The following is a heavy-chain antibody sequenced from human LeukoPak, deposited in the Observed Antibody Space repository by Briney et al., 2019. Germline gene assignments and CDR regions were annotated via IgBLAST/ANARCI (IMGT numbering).Heavy chain of an antibody. CDR2: FFQSHKS. CDR1: GHSTTRGYY. D-gene: IGHD2/OR15-2a*01. V-gene: IGHV4-38-2*01. Sequence: SETLSLTCAISGHSTTRGYYWTWFRQSPEKGLEWIATFFQSHKSFYNASLESRVTMSLDTSKSQFSLNLTSVTAADTAVYSCARVLSFPYLLDSWGRGTQVTVSS. CDR3: ARVLSFPYLLDS. J-gene: IGHJ4*02.